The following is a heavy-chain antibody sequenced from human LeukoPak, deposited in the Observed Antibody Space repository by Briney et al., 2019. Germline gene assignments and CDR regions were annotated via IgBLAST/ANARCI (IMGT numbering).Heavy chain of an antibody. CDR2: ISWNSGSI. J-gene: IGHJ4*02. CDR3: AKDRGRGDSSGWYYFDY. Sequence: GGSLRLSCAASGFTFDDYAMHWVRQAPGKGLEWVSGISWNSGSIGYADSVKGRFTISRDNAKNSLYLQMNSLRAEDTALYYCAKDRGRGDSSGWYYFDYWGQGTLVTVSS. D-gene: IGHD6-19*01. V-gene: IGHV3-9*01. CDR1: GFTFDDYA.